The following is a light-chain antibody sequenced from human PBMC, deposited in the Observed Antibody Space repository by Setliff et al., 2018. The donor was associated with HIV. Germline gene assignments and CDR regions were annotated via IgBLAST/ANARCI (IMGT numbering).Light chain of an antibody. J-gene: IGLJ1*01. V-gene: IGLV2-14*01. Sequence: QSVLTQPASVSGSPGQSITISCTGTSRDVGGYNYVSWYQQHPGKAPKLIIYEVRNRPSGVSNRFSGSKSGNTASLTISGLQAEDEADYYCSSYAITKTLPFGTGTKVTVL. CDR2: EVR. CDR3: SSYAITKTLP. CDR1: SRDVGGYNY.